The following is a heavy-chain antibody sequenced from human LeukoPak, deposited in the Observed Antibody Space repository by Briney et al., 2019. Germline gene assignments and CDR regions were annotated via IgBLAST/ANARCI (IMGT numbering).Heavy chain of an antibody. V-gene: IGHV3-7*01. D-gene: IGHD3-3*01. Sequence: TGGSLRLSCAASGFTFNRYWMSWVRQAPGKGLEWVANIKQDGSEKYYVDSVEGRFTISRDNAKNSLYLQMNSLRAEDTAVYYCARGGSVRYDFWSGYYYDFDYWGQGTLVTVSS. CDR1: GFTFNRYW. J-gene: IGHJ4*02. CDR3: ARGGSVRYDFWSGYYYDFDY. CDR2: IKQDGSEK.